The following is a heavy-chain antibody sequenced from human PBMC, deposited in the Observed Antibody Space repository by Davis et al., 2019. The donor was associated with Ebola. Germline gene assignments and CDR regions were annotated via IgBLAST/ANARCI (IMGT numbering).Heavy chain of an antibody. D-gene: IGHD3-3*01. CDR1: GGTFSSYA. Sequence: ASVKVSCKASGGTFSSYAISWVRQAPGQRLEWMGWINAGNGNTKYSQKFQGRVTITRDTSASTAYMELSSLRSEDTAVYYCARDQWGIFGVVSYIGRHTWFDPWGRGTLVTVSS. CDR3: ARDQWGIFGVVSYIGRHTWFDP. V-gene: IGHV1-3*01. J-gene: IGHJ5*02. CDR2: INAGNGNT.